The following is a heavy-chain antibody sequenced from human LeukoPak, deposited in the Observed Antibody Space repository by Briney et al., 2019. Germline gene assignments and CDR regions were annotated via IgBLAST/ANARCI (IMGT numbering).Heavy chain of an antibody. D-gene: IGHD3-10*01. V-gene: IGHV4-39*07. J-gene: IGHJ3*02. CDR1: GGSISSSSYY. CDR2: IYYSGST. Sequence: TSETLSLTCTVSGGSISSSSYYWGWIRQPPGKGLEWIGSIYYSGSTYYNPSLKSRVTISVDTSKNQFSLKLSSVTAADTAVYYCARERITMVRGVDDAFDIWGQGTMVTVSS. CDR3: ARERITMVRGVDDAFDI.